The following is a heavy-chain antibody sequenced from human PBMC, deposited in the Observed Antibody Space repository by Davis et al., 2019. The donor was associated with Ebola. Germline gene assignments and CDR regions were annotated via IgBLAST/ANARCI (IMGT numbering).Heavy chain of an antibody. CDR1: GYSFTPYT. Sequence: AASVKVSCKASGYSFTPYTIHWVRQAPGPRLEWMGWINAGNGNTKYSQKFQGRVTITRDTSANTAYMELSSLRSEDTAMYYCARDLGTAMATEWGQGTLVTVSS. V-gene: IGHV1-3*01. CDR3: ARDLGTAMATE. J-gene: IGHJ4*02. D-gene: IGHD5-18*01. CDR2: INAGNGNT.